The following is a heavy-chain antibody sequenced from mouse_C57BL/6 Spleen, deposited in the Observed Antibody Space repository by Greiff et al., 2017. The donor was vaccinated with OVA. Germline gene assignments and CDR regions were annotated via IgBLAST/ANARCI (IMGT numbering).Heavy chain of an antibody. D-gene: IGHD2-4*01. CDR3: ARMEDYALFAY. CDR1: GYTFTSYW. CDR2: IDPSDSYT. J-gene: IGHJ3*01. V-gene: IGHV1-59*01. Sequence: VQLQQPGAELVRPGTSVKLSCKASGYTFTSYWMHWVKQRPGQGLEWIGVIDPSDSYTNYNQKFKGKATLTVDTSSSTAYMQLSSLTSEDSAVYYFARMEDYALFAYRGQGTLVTVSA.